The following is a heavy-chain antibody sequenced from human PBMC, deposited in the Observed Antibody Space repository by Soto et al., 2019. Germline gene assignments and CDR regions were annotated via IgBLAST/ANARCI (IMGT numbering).Heavy chain of an antibody. D-gene: IGHD6-6*01. V-gene: IGHV4-39*01. CDR1: GGSISSSSYY. CDR2: IYYSGST. CDR3: ARGIAARFTYYYYMDV. Sequence: SETLSLTCTVSGGSISSSSYYWGWIRQPPGKGLERIGSIYYSGSTYYNPSLKSRVTISVDTSKNQFSLKLSSVTAADTAVYYCARGIAARFTYYYYMDVWGKGTTVTVSS. J-gene: IGHJ6*03.